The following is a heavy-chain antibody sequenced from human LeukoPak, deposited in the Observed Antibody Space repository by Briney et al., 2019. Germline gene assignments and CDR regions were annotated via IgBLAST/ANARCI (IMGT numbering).Heavy chain of an antibody. CDR2: ISSSSSYI. J-gene: IGHJ4*02. CDR3: ARGYSSPLDY. Sequence: GGSLRLSCAASGFTFSSYSTNWVRQAPGKGLEWVSSISSSSSYIYYADSVKGRFTISRDNSKNTLYLQMNSLRAEDTAVYYCARGYSSPLDYWGQGTLVTVSS. D-gene: IGHD6-13*01. CDR1: GFTFSSYS. V-gene: IGHV3-21*04.